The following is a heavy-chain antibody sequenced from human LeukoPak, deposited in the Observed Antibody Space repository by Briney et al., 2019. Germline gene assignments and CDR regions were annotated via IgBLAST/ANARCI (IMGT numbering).Heavy chain of an antibody. CDR3: AKDDCSSTSCYGEFDY. D-gene: IGHD2-2*01. V-gene: IGHV3-23*01. Sequence: GGSLRLSCAASGFTFSSYAMSWVRQAPGKGLEWVSAISGSGGSTYYADSVKGRFTISRDNSKNTLYLPMNSLRAEDTAVYYCAKDDCSSTSCYGEFDYWGQGILVTVSS. J-gene: IGHJ4*02. CDR1: GFTFSSYA. CDR2: ISGSGGST.